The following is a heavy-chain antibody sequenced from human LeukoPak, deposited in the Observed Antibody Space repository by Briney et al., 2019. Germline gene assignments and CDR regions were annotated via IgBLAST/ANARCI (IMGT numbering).Heavy chain of an antibody. J-gene: IGHJ4*02. CDR3: ARDAVLRNIAAAGYFDN. V-gene: IGHV3-11*01. Sequence: GGSLRLSCAASGFTFSDYYMSWIRQAPGKGLEWVSYISSSGSTIYYADSVKGRFTISRDNAKNSLYLQMNSLRAEDTALFYCARDAVLRNIAAAGYFDNWGQGTLVTVSS. CDR2: ISSSGSTI. CDR1: GFTFSDYY. D-gene: IGHD6-13*01.